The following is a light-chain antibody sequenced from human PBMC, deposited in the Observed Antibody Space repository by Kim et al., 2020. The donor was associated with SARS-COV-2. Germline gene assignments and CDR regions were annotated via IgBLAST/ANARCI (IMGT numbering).Light chain of an antibody. J-gene: IGLJ2*01. Sequence: GHRLTISLSGVTSNIATKTVTWSKHLPVTGPNRLIYSNYQRASGVPFRFSGSKSCTSASLAMSRLQSEDEADYYCAACYDRLSGSVFGGGTQLTVL. CDR3: AACYDRLSGSV. V-gene: IGLV1-44*01. CDR1: TSNIATKT. CDR2: SNY.